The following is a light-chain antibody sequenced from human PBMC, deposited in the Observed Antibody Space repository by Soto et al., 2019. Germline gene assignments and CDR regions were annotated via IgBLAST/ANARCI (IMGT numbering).Light chain of an antibody. Sequence: QLVLTQSSSASASPGSSVKLTCTLSSGHSSNIIAWHQQQPGKAPRYLMRLEGSGSYNKGSGVPDRFSGSSYVADRYLTISNLHFEDEADYYCETWDSNTRVFGGGTKLTVL. V-gene: IGLV4-60*02. CDR2: LEGSGSY. CDR3: ETWDSNTRV. J-gene: IGLJ3*02. CDR1: SGHSSNI.